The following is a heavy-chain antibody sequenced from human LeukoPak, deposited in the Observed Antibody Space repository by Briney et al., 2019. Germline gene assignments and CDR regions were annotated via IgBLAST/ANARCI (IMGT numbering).Heavy chain of an antibody. J-gene: IGHJ6*02. CDR1: GYTFTSYD. CDR2: MNPNSGNT. CDR3: AKSSGWSYYYGMDV. Sequence: VASVKVSCTASGYTFTSYDINWVRQATGQGLEWMGWMNPNSGNTGYAQKFQGRVTMTRNTSISTAYMELSSLRSEDTAVYYCAKSSGWSYYYGMDVWGQGTTVTVSS. D-gene: IGHD6-19*01. V-gene: IGHV1-8*01.